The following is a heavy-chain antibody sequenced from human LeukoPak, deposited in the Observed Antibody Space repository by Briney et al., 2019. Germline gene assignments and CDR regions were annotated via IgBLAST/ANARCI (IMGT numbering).Heavy chain of an antibody. D-gene: IGHD3-22*01. CDR3: VKDLSYETSGSFFDY. V-gene: IGHV3-43*01. CDR2: ISWDGTT. J-gene: IGHJ4*02. CDR1: GFTSAVYT. Sequence: GGSLRLSCAASGFTSAVYTMHSGCQGPGKTLEWVSLISWDGTTYYTDSVKGRFTISRDSSKDSLYLQMYALRSEDTAFYDSVKDLSYETSGSFFDYWGQGTLVTVS.